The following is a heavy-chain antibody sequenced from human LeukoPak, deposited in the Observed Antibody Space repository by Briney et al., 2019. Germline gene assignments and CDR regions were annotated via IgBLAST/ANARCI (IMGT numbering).Heavy chain of an antibody. J-gene: IGHJ5*02. CDR3: ASLIAAADSNWFDP. V-gene: IGHV3-53*01. Sequence: LSLTCTVSGGSISSGGYYWSWIRQHPGKGLEWVSVIYSGDNTYYADSVKGRFTISRDNSKNTLYLQMNSLRAEDTAVYYCASLIAAADSNWFDPWGQGTLVTVSS. CDR1: GGSISSGGYY. CDR2: IYSGDNT. D-gene: IGHD6-13*01.